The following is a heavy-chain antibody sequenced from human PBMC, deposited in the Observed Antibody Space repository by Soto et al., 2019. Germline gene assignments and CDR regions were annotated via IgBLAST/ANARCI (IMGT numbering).Heavy chain of an antibody. CDR1: GFTFSNAW. J-gene: IGHJ6*02. CDR3: STPDSSGYEYYYGMGV. Sequence: GGSLRLSCAASGFTFSNAWMNWVRQAPGKGLEWVGRIKSKTDGGTTDYAAPVKGRFTISRDDSKNTLYLQMNSLKTEDTAVYYCSTPDSSGYEYYYGMGVWGQGTTVTVSS. V-gene: IGHV3-15*07. D-gene: IGHD3-22*01. CDR2: IKSKTDGGTT.